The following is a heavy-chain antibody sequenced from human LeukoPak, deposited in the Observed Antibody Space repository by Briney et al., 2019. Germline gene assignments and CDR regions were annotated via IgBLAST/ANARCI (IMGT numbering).Heavy chain of an antibody. D-gene: IGHD4-17*01. V-gene: IGHV2-5*02. CDR1: GFSLSTSGVG. Sequence: SGPTLVKPTQTLTLTCTFSGFSLSTSGVGVGWIRQPPGKALEWLALIYWDDDKRYSPSLKSRLTITKDTSKNQVVLTMTNMDPVDTATYYCALSPDYGDYWYYFDYWGQGTLVTVSS. J-gene: IGHJ4*02. CDR2: IYWDDDK. CDR3: ALSPDYGDYWYYFDY.